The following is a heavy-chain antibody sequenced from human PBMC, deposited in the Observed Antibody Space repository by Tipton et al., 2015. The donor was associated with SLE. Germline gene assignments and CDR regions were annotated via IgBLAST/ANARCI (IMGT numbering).Heavy chain of an antibody. CDR3: ARLTLNCSSGSCYYTHYFDS. CDR2: IDHSGSV. CDR1: GGSFSGFN. D-gene: IGHD2-15*01. V-gene: IGHV4-34*01. J-gene: IGHJ4*02. Sequence: TLSLTCAVYGGSFSGFNWCWSRPPPGKGREWTEEIDHSGSVNYIPSLKSRVPISLDTSKNQFPLKLSSVTAADTAVYYCARLTLNCSSGSCYYTHYFDSWGQGTLVTVSS.